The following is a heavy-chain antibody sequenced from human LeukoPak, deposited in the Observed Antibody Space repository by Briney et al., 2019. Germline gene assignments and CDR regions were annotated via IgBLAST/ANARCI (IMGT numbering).Heavy chain of an antibody. CDR3: AKEGDYYGSGSYRDGFDI. CDR2: ISSSGSTI. D-gene: IGHD3-10*01. CDR1: GFTFSTYL. V-gene: IGHV3-48*01. J-gene: IGHJ3*02. Sequence: GGSLRLSCAASGFTFSTYLMHWVRQAPGKGLEWVSYISSSGSTIYYADSVKGRFTISRDSFKNTLYLQMNSLRPEDTAVYYCAKEGDYYGSGSYRDGFDIWGQGTRATVSS.